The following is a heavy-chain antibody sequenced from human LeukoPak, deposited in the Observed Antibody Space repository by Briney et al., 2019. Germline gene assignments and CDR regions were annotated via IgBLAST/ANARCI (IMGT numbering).Heavy chain of an antibody. J-gene: IGHJ6*02. CDR3: AREGGSAAAPPWGYYYYGMDV. CDR2: IYSGGST. CDR1: GFTVSSNY. D-gene: IGHD6-13*01. V-gene: IGHV3-66*01. Sequence: PGGSLRLSCAASGFTVSSNYMSWVRQAPGKGLEWVSVIYSGGSTYYADSVKGRFTISRDNSKNTLYLQMNSLRAEDTAVYYCAREGGSAAAPPWGYYYYGMDVWGQGTTVTVSS.